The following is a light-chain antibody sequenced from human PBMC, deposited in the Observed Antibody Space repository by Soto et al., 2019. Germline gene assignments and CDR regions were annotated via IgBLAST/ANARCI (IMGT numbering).Light chain of an antibody. Sequence: DIQMTQSPSTLSASVGDRVTITCRASQSINSWLAWYQQQPGKAPKLLIFDASSLESGVPSRFSGSGSGTEFTLIIDSLQPDDFATYYCQQYKTFSPGTFGGGTKVDSK. CDR2: DAS. J-gene: IGKJ4*01. CDR3: QQYKTFSPGT. CDR1: QSINSW. V-gene: IGKV1-5*01.